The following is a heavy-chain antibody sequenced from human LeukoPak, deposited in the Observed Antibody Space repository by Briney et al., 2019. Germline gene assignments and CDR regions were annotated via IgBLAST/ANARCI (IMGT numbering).Heavy chain of an antibody. CDR3: THAVSHAFDI. J-gene: IGHJ3*02. D-gene: IGHD2-2*01. CDR1: GFTFSSYG. Sequence: PGRSLRLSCAASGFTFSSYGMHWVRQAPGKGLEWVAVISYDGSNKYYADSVKGRFTISRDNSKNTLYLQMNSLRAEDTALYYCTHAVSHAFDIWGQGTMVTVSS. CDR2: ISYDGSNK. V-gene: IGHV3-30*03.